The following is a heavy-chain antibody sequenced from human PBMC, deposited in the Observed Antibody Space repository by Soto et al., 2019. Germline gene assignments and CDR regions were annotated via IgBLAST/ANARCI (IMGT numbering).Heavy chain of an antibody. V-gene: IGHV4-39*01. CDR1: GGSISSSSYY. Sequence: SETLSLTCTVSGGSISSSSYYWGWIRQPPGKGLEWIGSIYYSGSTYYNPSLKSRVTISVDTSKNQFSLKLSSVTAADTAVYYCARQRDYYDSSGYYYFDYWGQGTLVTVSS. CDR2: IYYSGST. D-gene: IGHD3-22*01. J-gene: IGHJ4*02. CDR3: ARQRDYYDSSGYYYFDY.